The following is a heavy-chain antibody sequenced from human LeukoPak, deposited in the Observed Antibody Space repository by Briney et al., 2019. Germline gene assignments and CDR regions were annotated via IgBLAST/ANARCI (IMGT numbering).Heavy chain of an antibody. CDR3: ARDPNDDRGFVYXMDV. CDR1: GYTFTSYY. V-gene: IGHV1-46*01. D-gene: IGHD3-22*01. J-gene: IGHJ6*02. CDR2: INPSAGST. Sequence: ASVKVSCKASGYTFTSYYIHWVRQAPGQGLEWMGIINPSAGSTTYAQKFQGRVTMTRDTSTSTVYMELSSLRSEDTAVYYCARDPNDDRGFVYXMDVWGXGTTVTVS.